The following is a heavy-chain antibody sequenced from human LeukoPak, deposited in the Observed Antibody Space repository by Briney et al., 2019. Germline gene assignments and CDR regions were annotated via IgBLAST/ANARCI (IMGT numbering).Heavy chain of an antibody. V-gene: IGHV3-21*01. CDR3: VRPLTTPYDMDV. J-gene: IGHJ6*03. Sequence: PGGSLRLSCAASGFTFSSYSMNWVRQAPGKGLEWVSSISSSSSYIYYADSVKGRFTISRDNAKNSLYLQMNSLRAEDTAVYYCVRPLTTPYDMDVWGKGTTVTVSS. CDR2: ISSSSSYI. CDR1: GFTFSSYS. D-gene: IGHD4/OR15-4a*01.